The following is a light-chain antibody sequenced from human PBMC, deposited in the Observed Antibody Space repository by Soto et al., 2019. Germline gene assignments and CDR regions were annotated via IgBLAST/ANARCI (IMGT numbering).Light chain of an antibody. CDR2: AAS. CDR3: LQDYNYPP. J-gene: IGKJ4*01. CDR1: QGIRND. V-gene: IGKV1-6*01. Sequence: AIQITQSPSSLSASVGYRVTITCRASQGIRNDLGWYQQKPGKAPKLLIYAASSLQSGVPSRFSGSGSGTDFTLTISSLQPEDFATYYCLQDYNYPPFGGGTKVDIK.